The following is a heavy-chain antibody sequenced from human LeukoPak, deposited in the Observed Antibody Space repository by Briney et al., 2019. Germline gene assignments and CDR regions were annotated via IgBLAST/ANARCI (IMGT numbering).Heavy chain of an antibody. CDR1: GGSFSGYY. D-gene: IGHD6-13*01. CDR2: INHSGST. V-gene: IGHV4-34*01. CDR3: ARSAAGLSYGMDV. J-gene: IGHJ6*02. Sequence: SETLSLTCAVYGGSFSGYYWSWIRQPPGKGLEWIGEINHSGSTNYNPSLKSRVKSRVTKSLDTSKNQFSLKLSSVTAADTAVYFCARSAAGLSYGMDVWGQGTTVTVSS.